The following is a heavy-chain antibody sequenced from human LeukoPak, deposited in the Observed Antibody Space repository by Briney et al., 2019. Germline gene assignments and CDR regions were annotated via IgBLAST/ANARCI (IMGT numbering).Heavy chain of an antibody. V-gene: IGHV6-1*01. Sequence: SQTLSLTCVVSGGSVSSKNGAWNWIRQSPSRGLEWLGRTYYRSKWYNDYAESMEGRMTISQDTSKNQYSLHLNSVTPDDTAVYYCARDFGTTGWHTFDYWGQGTLVTVSS. CDR2: TYYRSKWYN. CDR3: ARDFGTTGWHTFDY. J-gene: IGHJ4*02. CDR1: GGSVSSKNGA. D-gene: IGHD6-19*01.